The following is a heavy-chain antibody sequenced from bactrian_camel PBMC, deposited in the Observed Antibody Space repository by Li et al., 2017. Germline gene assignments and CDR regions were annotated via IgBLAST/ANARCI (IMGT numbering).Heavy chain of an antibody. CDR1: GFTSDSCG. Sequence: QLVESGGGSVQAGGSLRLSCTAPGFTSDSCGADWYRQAPGKGLEWVSSIYTDGGQTNYAHSVKGRFTMSRDNAKNTVYLQMNSLKFEDTAMYYCAADRLPYDCYSGSWYTTADFVYRGQGTQVTVS. D-gene: IGHD3*01. CDR3: AADRLPYDCYSGSWYTTADFVY. CDR2: IYTDGGQT. V-gene: IGHV3S6*01. J-gene: IGHJ6*01.